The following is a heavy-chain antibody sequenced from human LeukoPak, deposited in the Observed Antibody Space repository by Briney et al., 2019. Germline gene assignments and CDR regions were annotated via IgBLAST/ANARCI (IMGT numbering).Heavy chain of an antibody. Sequence: GGSLRLSCAASGFTVSTEYMSWVRQAPGKGLEWVSVISTGGATFYADSVKGRFTISRDNSKNTLHLQMNSLRAGDTAVYYCARVELETRRPFGYWGQGTLVIVSS. J-gene: IGHJ4*02. CDR3: ARVELETRRPFGY. CDR1: GFTVSTEY. V-gene: IGHV3-66*01. D-gene: IGHD1-1*01. CDR2: ISTGGAT.